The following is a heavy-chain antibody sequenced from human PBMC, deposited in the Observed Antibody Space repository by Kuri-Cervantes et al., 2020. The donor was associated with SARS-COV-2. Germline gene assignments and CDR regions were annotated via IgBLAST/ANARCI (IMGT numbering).Heavy chain of an antibody. CDR3: ARGGERGWSYYWWFDP. V-gene: IGHV4-61*09. Sequence: LRLSCTVSGGSISSGSYYWSWIRQPAGKGLEWIGHIYTSGSTNYNPSLKSRVTMSVDTSKNQFSLKLSSVTAADTAVYYCARGGERGWSYYWWFDPWGQGTLVTVSS. CDR1: GGSISSGSYY. CDR2: IYTSGST. D-gene: IGHD1-26*01. J-gene: IGHJ5*02.